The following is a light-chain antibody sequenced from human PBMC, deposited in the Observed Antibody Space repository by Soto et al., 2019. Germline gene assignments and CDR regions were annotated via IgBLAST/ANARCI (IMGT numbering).Light chain of an antibody. Sequence: QSVLTQSSSASASLGSSVKLTCTLSSGHSSYIIAWHQQQPGKAPRYLMKLEVTGSYNKGSGVPDRFSGPSSGADRYLTISNLRIENEADYYCETWAFNPRVFAGGTKLTVL. CDR3: ETWAFNPRV. V-gene: IGLV4-60*02. CDR2: LEVTGSY. J-gene: IGLJ3*02. CDR1: SGHSSYI.